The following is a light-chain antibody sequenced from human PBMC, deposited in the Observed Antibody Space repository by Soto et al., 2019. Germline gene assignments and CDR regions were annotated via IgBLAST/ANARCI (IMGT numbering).Light chain of an antibody. Sequence: QSVLTQPASVSGSPGQSITISCTGTSSDVGDYKYVSWYQQHPGKAPKLIIYEVSNRPSGISNRFSGSKSGNTASLTISWLQAEDEADYYCNSCTDTTSLIFGGGTKLTVL. J-gene: IGLJ2*01. V-gene: IGLV2-14*01. CDR2: EVS. CDR3: NSCTDTTSLI. CDR1: SSDVGDYKY.